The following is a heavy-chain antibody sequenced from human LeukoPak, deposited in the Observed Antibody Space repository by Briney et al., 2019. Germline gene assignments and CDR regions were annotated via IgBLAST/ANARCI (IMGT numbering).Heavy chain of an antibody. Sequence: PSGGSLRLSCAASGFTFDDYAMHWVRHAPGKGLEWVSGISWNSGSIGYADSVKGRFTISRDNAKNSLYLQMNSLRAEDTALYYCAKDRGYSYDHDAFDIWGQGTMVTVSS. CDR2: ISWNSGSI. J-gene: IGHJ3*02. CDR1: GFTFDDYA. V-gene: IGHV3-9*01. CDR3: AKDRGYSYDHDAFDI. D-gene: IGHD5-18*01.